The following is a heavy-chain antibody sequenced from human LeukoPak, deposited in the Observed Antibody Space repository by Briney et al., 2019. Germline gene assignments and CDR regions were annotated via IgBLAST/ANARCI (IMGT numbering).Heavy chain of an antibody. V-gene: IGHV3-23*01. Sequence: QAGGSLRLSCAASGFTFSDYYMSWIRQAPGKGLEWVSAFSGSGGSTYYADSVKGRFTISRDNSKNTLYLQMNSLRAEDTAVYYCAKLYYYDSSGYYEGTDYWGQGTLVTVSS. J-gene: IGHJ4*02. CDR2: FSGSGGST. CDR1: GFTFSDYY. CDR3: AKLYYYDSSGYYEGTDY. D-gene: IGHD3-22*01.